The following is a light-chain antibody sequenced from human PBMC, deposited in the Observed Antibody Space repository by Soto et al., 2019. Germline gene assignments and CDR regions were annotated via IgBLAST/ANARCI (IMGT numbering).Light chain of an antibody. CDR2: EVS. J-gene: IGLJ1*01. Sequence: HSALTQPASVSGSPGQSITISCTGSSNDIGAYKYVSWYQQYPGKAPKLIIFEVSNRPSGVSNRFSGSKSGNTASLTIAGLQAEDEADYHCSSYTTSSTLYVFGGGTKLTVL. CDR3: SSYTTSSTLYV. CDR1: SNDIGAYKY. V-gene: IGLV2-14*01.